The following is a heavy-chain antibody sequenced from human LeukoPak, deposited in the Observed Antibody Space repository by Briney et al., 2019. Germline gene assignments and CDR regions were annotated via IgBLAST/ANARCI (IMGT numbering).Heavy chain of an antibody. CDR1: GFTFSSYA. J-gene: IGHJ4*02. CDR3: ANKLSDEEEWLLSSFDY. Sequence: GGSLRLSCAASGFTFSSYAMSWVRQAPGKGLEWVSAISGSGGSTYYADSVKGRFTISRDNSKNTLYLQMNSLRAEDTAVYYCANKLSDEEEWLLSSFDYWGQGTLVTVSS. V-gene: IGHV3-23*01. CDR2: ISGSGGST. D-gene: IGHD3-3*01.